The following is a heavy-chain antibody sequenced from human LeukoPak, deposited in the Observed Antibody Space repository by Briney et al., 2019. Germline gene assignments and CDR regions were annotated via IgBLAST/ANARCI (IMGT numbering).Heavy chain of an antibody. Sequence: GGSLRLSCGASGFTFNSHGMLGVRQAPGKGREWVSLIWYDGSQKFYADSVKGRFTISRDNSKNMLYLQMYSLRAEDTAVYYCARLTGWSLFDYWGQGTLVTVSS. CDR3: ARLTGWSLFDY. J-gene: IGHJ4*02. CDR2: IWYDGSQK. CDR1: GFTFNSHG. D-gene: IGHD2-15*01. V-gene: IGHV3-33*01.